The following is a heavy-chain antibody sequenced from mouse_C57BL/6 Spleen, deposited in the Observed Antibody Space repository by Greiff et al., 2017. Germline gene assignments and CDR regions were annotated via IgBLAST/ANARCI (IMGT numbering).Heavy chain of an antibody. V-gene: IGHV1-80*01. J-gene: IGHJ2*01. D-gene: IGHD2-3*01. Sequence: QVQLQQSGAELVKPGASVKISCKASGYAFSSYWMNWVKQRPGKGLEWIGQIYPGDGDTNYNGKFKGKATLTADTSSSTAYMQLSSLTSEDSAVYFCARARAVYDGYYLYYFDYWGQGTTLTVSS. CDR3: ARARAVYDGYYLYYFDY. CDR2: IYPGDGDT. CDR1: GYAFSSYW.